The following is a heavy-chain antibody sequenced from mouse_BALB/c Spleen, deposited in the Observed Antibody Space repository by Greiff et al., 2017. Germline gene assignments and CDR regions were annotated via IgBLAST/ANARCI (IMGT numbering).Heavy chain of an antibody. V-gene: IGHV14-3*02. CDR2: IDPANGNT. CDR3: ARDGNYVGYYAMDY. Sequence: EVQLKDSGAELVKPGASVKLSCTASGFNIKDTYMHWVKQRPEQGLEWIGRIDPANGNTKYDPKFQGKATITADTSSNTAYLQLSSLTSEDTAVYYCARDGNYVGYYAMDYWGQGTSVTVSS. D-gene: IGHD2-1*01. CDR1: GFNIKDTY. J-gene: IGHJ4*01.